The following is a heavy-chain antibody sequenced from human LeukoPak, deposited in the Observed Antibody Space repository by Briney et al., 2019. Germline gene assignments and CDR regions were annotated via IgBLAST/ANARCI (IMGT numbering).Heavy chain of an antibody. V-gene: IGHV1-8*01. D-gene: IGHD3-16*01. CDR1: GYTFTSYD. Sequence: GASVKVSCTASGYTFTSYDIDWVRQVAGHGLKWMGWINPNSGNTGYAQKFQGRITMTRDTSTSTVYMEMSSLRPEDTAVYYCVRDMSVRTFDMWGQGTTITVSS. CDR2: INPNSGNT. CDR3: VRDMSVRTFDM. J-gene: IGHJ3*02.